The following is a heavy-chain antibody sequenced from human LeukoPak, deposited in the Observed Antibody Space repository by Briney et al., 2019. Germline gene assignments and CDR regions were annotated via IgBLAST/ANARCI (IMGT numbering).Heavy chain of an antibody. CDR1: GFTVSSNY. J-gene: IGHJ6*04. CDR3: ARVNSERRNYYGMDV. Sequence: GGSLRLSCAASGFTVSSNYMSWVRQAPGQGLERVSVIYSGGSTYYADSVKGRFTISRDNSKNTLYLQMNSLRAEDTAVYYCARVNSERRNYYGMDVWGKGTTVTVSS. D-gene: IGHD4-23*01. CDR2: IYSGGST. V-gene: IGHV3-53*01.